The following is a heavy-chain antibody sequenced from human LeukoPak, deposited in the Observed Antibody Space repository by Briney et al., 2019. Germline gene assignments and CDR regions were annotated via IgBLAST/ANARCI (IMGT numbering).Heavy chain of an antibody. V-gene: IGHV3-7*01. J-gene: IGHJ6*02. Sequence: GGSLRLSCAASGFTFSSYWMSWVRQAPGKGLEWVANIKQDGSEKYYVDSVKGRFTISRDNAKNSLYLQMNGLRAEDTAVYYCAALEGYYYYYGMDVWGQGTTVTVSS. CDR2: IKQDGSEK. CDR1: GFTFSSYW. CDR3: AALEGYYYYYGMDV.